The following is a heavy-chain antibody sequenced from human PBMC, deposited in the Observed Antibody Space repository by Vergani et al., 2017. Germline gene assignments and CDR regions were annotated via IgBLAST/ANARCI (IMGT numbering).Heavy chain of an antibody. V-gene: IGHV3-23*01. D-gene: IGHD6-6*01. CDR1: GFTFSSYA. CDR3: AKDLAAPAKKNGMDV. Sequence: EVQLLESGGGLVQPGGSLRLSCAASGFTFSSYAMSWVRQAPGKGLEWVSAISGSGGSTYDADYVKGRFIISRDNSKTTLFLQMNSLRAEDTGVYYCAKDLAAPAKKNGMDVWGQGTTVTVSS. CDR2: ISGSGGST. J-gene: IGHJ6*02.